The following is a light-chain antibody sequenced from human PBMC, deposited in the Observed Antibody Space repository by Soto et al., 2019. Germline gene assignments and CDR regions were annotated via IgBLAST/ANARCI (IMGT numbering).Light chain of an antibody. J-gene: IGKJ1*01. CDR1: QTISSW. Sequence: DIQMTQSPSTLSGAVGDRVTITCRASQTISSWLAWYQQQPVNAPQLLIYNASTLKSGVPSRFSGSGSGTEFTLTIGSLQPDDFATYYCQHYNSYSEAFGQGTK. CDR2: NAS. V-gene: IGKV1-5*03. CDR3: QHYNSYSEA.